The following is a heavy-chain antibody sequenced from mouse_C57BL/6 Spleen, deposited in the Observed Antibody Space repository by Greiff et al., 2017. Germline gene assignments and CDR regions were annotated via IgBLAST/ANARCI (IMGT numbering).Heavy chain of an antibody. CDR1: GYTFTDYY. V-gene: IGHV1-26*01. Sequence: VQLQQSGPELVKPGASVKISCKASGYTFTDYYMNWVKQSHGKSLEWIGDINPNNGGTSYNQKFKGKATLTVDKSSSTAYMELRSLTSEDSAVXYCARGGDLYDYDGHFDYWGQGTTLTVSS. CDR3: ARGGDLYDYDGHFDY. CDR2: INPNNGGT. J-gene: IGHJ2*01. D-gene: IGHD2-4*01.